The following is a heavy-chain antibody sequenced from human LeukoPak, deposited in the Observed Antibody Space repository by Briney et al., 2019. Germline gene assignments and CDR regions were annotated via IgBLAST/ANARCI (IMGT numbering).Heavy chain of an antibody. CDR1: GYTFTDYY. V-gene: IGHV1-69-2*01. Sequence: ASVKVSCKVSGYTFTDYYMHWVQQAPGKGLEWMGLVDPEDGETKYVEKFQGRVTITADTSTDTAYMELSRLRSKDTAAYYCAKVSGPFGYYGSGSYKAYFDYWGQGTLVTVSS. D-gene: IGHD3-10*01. CDR2: VDPEDGET. J-gene: IGHJ4*02. CDR3: AKVSGPFGYYGSGSYKAYFDY.